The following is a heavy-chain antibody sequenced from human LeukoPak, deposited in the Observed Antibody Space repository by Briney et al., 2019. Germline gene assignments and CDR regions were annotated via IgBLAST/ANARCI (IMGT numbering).Heavy chain of an antibody. CDR2: INPSAGST. CDR1: GYTFTSCY. Sequence: ASVKVSCKTSGYTFTSCYMHWVRQAPGQGLEWMGMINPSAGSTRYAQKFQGRVTMTTDTSTSTVYMELSSLRSEDTAVYYCATYGGNSAYYYYGMDVWGQGTTVTVSS. J-gene: IGHJ6*02. D-gene: IGHD4-23*01. V-gene: IGHV1-46*01. CDR3: ATYGGNSAYYYYGMDV.